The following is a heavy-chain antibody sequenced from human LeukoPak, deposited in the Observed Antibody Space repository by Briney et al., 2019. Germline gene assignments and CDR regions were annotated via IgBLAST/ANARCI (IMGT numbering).Heavy chain of an antibody. V-gene: IGHV3-49*04. CDR1: GFTFSSYA. J-gene: IGHJ4*02. D-gene: IGHD3-22*01. CDR2: IRSKAYGGTT. CDR3: SLTYYYDSSGEYYFDY. Sequence: GGSLRLSCAASGFTFSSYAMSWVRQAPGKGLEWVGFIRSKAYGGTTEDAASVKGRFTISRDDSKSIAYLQMNSLKTEDIAVYYCSLTYYYDSSGEYYFDYWGQGTLVTVSS.